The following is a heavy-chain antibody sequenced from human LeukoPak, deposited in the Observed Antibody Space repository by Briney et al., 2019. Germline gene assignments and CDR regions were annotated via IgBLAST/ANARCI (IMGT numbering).Heavy chain of an antibody. J-gene: IGHJ3*02. Sequence: PSETLSLTCAVSGGSISSSNWWSWVRQPPGKGLEWIGEIYHSGSTNYNPSLKSRVTISVDKSKNQFSLKLTSVTAADTAVYYCARTDYSNFRGAFDIWGQGTMVTVSS. V-gene: IGHV4-4*02. CDR2: IYHSGST. D-gene: IGHD4-11*01. CDR1: GGSISSSNW. CDR3: ARTDYSNFRGAFDI.